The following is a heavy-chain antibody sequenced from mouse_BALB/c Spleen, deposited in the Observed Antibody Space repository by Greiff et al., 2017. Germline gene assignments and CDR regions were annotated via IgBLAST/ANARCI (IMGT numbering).Heavy chain of an antibody. CDR3: ARNRYDGYFDV. J-gene: IGHJ1*01. CDR1: GFSLTSYG. V-gene: IGHV2-2*02. CDR2: IWSGGST. Sequence: VKLMESGPGLVQPSQSLSITCTVSGFSLTSYGVHWVRQSPGKGLEWLGVIWSGGSTDYNAAFISRLSISKDNSKSQVFFKMNSLQANDTAIYYCARNRYDGYFDVWGAGTTVTVSS. D-gene: IGHD2-14*01.